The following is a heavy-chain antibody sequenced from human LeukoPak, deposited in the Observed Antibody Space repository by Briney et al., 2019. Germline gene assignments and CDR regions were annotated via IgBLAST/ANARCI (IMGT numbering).Heavy chain of an antibody. CDR3: ARVSRSGGDWRALDY. D-gene: IGHD2-21*02. CDR1: GGSISSYY. Sequence: NPSETLSLTCTVSGGSISSYYWSWIRQPPGKGLEWIGYIYYSGSTNYNPSLKSRVTISVDTSKNQFSLKLSSVTAADTAVYYCARVSRSGGDWRALDYWGQGTLVTVSS. J-gene: IGHJ4*02. V-gene: IGHV4-59*01. CDR2: IYYSGST.